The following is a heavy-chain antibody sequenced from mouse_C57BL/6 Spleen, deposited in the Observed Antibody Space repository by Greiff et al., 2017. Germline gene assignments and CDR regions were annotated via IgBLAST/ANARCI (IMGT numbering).Heavy chain of an antibody. CDR2: IRSKSNNYAT. CDR3: GRQDGNRGRAMDY. CDR1: GFSFNTYA. Sequence: DVQLVESGGGLVQPKGSLKLSCAASGFSFNTYAMNWVRQAPGKGLEWVARIRSKSNNYATYYADSVKDRFTISRDDSESMLYLQMNNLKTEDTAMYYCGRQDGNRGRAMDYWGQGTSVTVSS. J-gene: IGHJ4*01. V-gene: IGHV10-1*01. D-gene: IGHD2-1*01.